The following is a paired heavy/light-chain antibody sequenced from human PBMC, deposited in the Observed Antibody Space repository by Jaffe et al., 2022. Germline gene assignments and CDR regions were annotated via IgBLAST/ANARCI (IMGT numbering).Heavy chain of an antibody. Sequence: EVQLVESGGGLVQPGRSLRLSCITSAFNFGDNALSWVRQAPGKGLEWVGLIRKKAYGGTTETVASLKGRFTISRDDSRSIAYLQMNSLKTEDTAVYYCTRIGSSDNLYYYYMDVWGKGTTVTVSS. CDR2: IRKKAYGGTT. D-gene: IGHD1-20*01. CDR1: AFNFGDNA. J-gene: IGHJ6*03. CDR3: TRIGSSDNLYYYYMDV. V-gene: IGHV3-49*04.
Light chain of an antibody. Sequence: DIQMTQSPSSLSASVGDRVTITCRASQDISKDLGWFQQTPGKAPKRLIYAASSLQSGVPSRFSGSGAGTEFTLTISSLQPEDFGTYYCLQHKSYPWTFGQGTKVEI. CDR1: QDISKD. CDR3: LQHKSYPWT. J-gene: IGKJ1*01. CDR2: AAS. V-gene: IGKV1-17*01.